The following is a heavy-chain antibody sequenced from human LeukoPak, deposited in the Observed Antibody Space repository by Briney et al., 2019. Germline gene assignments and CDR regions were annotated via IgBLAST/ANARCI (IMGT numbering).Heavy chain of an antibody. V-gene: IGHV3-11*05. CDR3: ARASGWATISPRCFDI. J-gene: IGHJ3*02. CDR1: GFPFPYSY. D-gene: IGHD5-12*01. Sequence: LSLPFPASGFPFPYSYMSWIRPASGKLLEQTPYVSSGSSYTNYADAVKGRFTISRDNGKNSLYLQMNSLRAEDTAVYYCARASGWATISPRCFDIWGQGTMVTVSS. CDR2: VSSGSSYT.